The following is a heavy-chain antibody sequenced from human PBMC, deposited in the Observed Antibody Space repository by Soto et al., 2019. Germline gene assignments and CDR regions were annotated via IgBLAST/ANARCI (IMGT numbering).Heavy chain of an antibody. CDR3: ARGSERYYYDSSGYSNWFDP. J-gene: IGHJ5*02. CDR2: INPSGGST. D-gene: IGHD3-22*01. CDR1: GYTFTSYY. V-gene: IGHV1-46*01. Sequence: GASVKVSCKASGYTFTSYYMHWVRQAPGQGLEWMGIINPSGGSTSYAQKFQGRVTMTRDTSTSTVYMELSSLRSEDTAVYYCARGSERYYYDSSGYSNWFDPWGQGTLVTVSS.